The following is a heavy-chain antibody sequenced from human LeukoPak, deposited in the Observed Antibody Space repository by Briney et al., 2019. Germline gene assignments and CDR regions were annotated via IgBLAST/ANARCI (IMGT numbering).Heavy chain of an antibody. D-gene: IGHD5-12*01. CDR3: ARDPGAGGYSGYDYPGGFDY. Sequence: SETLSLTCSVSGGSISSNYWSWIRQPPGKGLEWIGYIYNSGSTNYNPSLQSRVTISVDTSKNQFYLKLSSVTAADTAVYYCARDPGAGGYSGYDYPGGFDYWGQGTLVTVSS. CDR2: IYNSGST. CDR1: GGSISSNY. V-gene: IGHV4-59*01. J-gene: IGHJ4*02.